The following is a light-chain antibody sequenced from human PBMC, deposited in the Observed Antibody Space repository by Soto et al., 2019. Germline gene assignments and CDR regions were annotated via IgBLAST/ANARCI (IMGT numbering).Light chain of an antibody. CDR2: GAS. V-gene: IGKV3-20*01. CDR1: QSVYNNY. J-gene: IGKJ4*01. CDR3: QQFSSYPLT. Sequence: EIVLTPSPGTVSLSPGERATLSCRASQSVYNNYIAWYQQSPGQAPRVLIYGASTRATGIPDRFSGGGSGTDFTLTISRLEPEDFAVYYCQQFSSYPLTFGGGTKVDIK.